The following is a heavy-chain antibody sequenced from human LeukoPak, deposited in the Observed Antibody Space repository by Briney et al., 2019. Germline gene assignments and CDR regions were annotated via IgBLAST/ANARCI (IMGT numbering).Heavy chain of an antibody. J-gene: IGHJ3*02. Sequence: GGSLRLSCAASGFTFSSYAMSWVRQAPGKGQELVSAISGGGGSRYYADSVKGRFTISRDNSKNTLYLQMNSLRAEDTAVYYCAKVWKYQLLSDAFDIWGQGTMVTVSS. V-gene: IGHV3-23*01. D-gene: IGHD2-2*01. CDR2: ISGGGGSR. CDR1: GFTFSSYA. CDR3: AKVWKYQLLSDAFDI.